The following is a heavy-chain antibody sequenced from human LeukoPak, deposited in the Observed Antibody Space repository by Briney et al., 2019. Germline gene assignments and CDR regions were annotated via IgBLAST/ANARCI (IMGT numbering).Heavy chain of an antibody. V-gene: IGHV3-23*01. CDR1: GFTFCSYA. J-gene: IGHJ6*02. CDR3: AKDGVYYYYGMDV. Sequence: GGSLRLSCAASGFTFCSYAMSWVRQAPGEGLEWVSSISGSGGSTHYADSVKGGFTISRDIPKNTLYLQMNSLRAEDTAVYYCAKDGVYYYYGMDVWGQGTTVTVSS. CDR2: ISGSGGST.